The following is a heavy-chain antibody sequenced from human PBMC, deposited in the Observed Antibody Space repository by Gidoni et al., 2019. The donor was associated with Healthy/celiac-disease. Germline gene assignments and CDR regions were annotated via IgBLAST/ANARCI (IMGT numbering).Heavy chain of an antibody. V-gene: IGHV1-69*01. J-gene: IGHJ2*01. CDR3: ARDRFHYYDSSRNFDL. Sequence: QVQLVQSGAEVKKPGSSVKVSCKASGGTFSSYAISWVRQAPGQGLEWMGGIIPIFGTANYAQKCQGRVTITADESTSTAYMELSSLRSEDTAVYYCARDRFHYYDSSRNFDLWGRGTLVTVSS. CDR1: GGTFSSYA. D-gene: IGHD3-22*01. CDR2: IIPIFGTA.